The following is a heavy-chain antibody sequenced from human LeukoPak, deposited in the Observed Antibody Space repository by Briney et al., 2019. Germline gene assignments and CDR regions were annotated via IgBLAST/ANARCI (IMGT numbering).Heavy chain of an antibody. D-gene: IGHD2-2*01. Sequence: GGSLRLSCSASGFTFSGYAMYWVRQAPGKGLEWVTFIRSDGTSKFYADSVKGRFTFSRDNSKNMVYLQMNSLRADDTAVYYCARGHSGTYVIDYWGQGILVTISS. CDR1: GFTFSGYA. CDR3: ARGHSGTYVIDY. J-gene: IGHJ4*02. CDR2: IRSDGTSK. V-gene: IGHV3-30*02.